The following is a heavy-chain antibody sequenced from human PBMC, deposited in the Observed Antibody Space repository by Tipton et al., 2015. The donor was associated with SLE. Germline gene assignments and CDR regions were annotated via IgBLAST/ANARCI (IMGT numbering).Heavy chain of an antibody. CDR2: IYHSGTT. D-gene: IGHD3-3*01. CDR3: ARKFWSGYSYFDL. J-gene: IGHJ2*01. Sequence: LRLSCTVSGYSISSNYYWGWIRQPRGRGLEWIGTIYHSGTTYYNPSLKSRVTISVDTSKNQFSLKLSSVTAADTAVYYCARKFWSGYSYFDLWGRGTLVTVSS. V-gene: IGHV4-38-2*02. CDR1: GYSISSNYY.